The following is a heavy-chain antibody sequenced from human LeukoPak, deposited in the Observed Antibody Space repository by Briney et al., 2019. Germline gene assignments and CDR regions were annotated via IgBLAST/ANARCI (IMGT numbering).Heavy chain of an antibody. CDR3: ATKQWLAPPPDS. Sequence: GGSLRLSCAASGFTFSKYWMLWVRQAPGKGLESVSRINTDGTVTTYADSVKGRFTVSRDNADNTMFLQRNSVRDEGTAVYYCATKQWLAPPPDSWGQGTPVTVSS. V-gene: IGHV3-74*01. J-gene: IGHJ4*02. CDR1: GFTFSKYW. D-gene: IGHD6-19*01. CDR2: INTDGTVT.